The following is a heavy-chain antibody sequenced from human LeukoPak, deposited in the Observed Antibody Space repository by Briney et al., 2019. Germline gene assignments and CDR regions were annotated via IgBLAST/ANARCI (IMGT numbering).Heavy chain of an antibody. CDR3: ARDIWLGPSVEY. J-gene: IGHJ4*02. Sequence: PGGSLRLSCAAYGFTFSDYYMSWIRQAPGKGLEWISYISSSGSSIFYADSVKGRFTISRDNAKNSVFLQMHSLRAEDTAVYYCARDIWLGPSVEYWGQGTLVTVSS. CDR1: GFTFSDYY. D-gene: IGHD6-19*01. V-gene: IGHV3-11*01. CDR2: ISSSGSSI.